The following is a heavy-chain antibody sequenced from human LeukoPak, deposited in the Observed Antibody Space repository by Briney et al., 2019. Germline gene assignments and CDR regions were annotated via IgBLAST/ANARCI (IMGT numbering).Heavy chain of an antibody. J-gene: IGHJ4*02. CDR3: ARVATVAVFDY. D-gene: IGHD6-19*01. CDR1: GGTFSSYA. CDR2: IIPIFGTA. V-gene: IGHV1-69*06. Sequence: GASVKVSCKASGGTFSSYAISWVRQAPGQGLEWMGGIIPIFGTASYAQKFQGRVTITADKSTSTAYMELSSLRSEDTAVYYCARVATVAVFDYWGQGTLVTVSS.